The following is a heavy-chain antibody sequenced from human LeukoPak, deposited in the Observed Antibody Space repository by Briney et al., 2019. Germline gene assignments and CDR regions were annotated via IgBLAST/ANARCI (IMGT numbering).Heavy chain of an antibody. Sequence: GGSLRLSCAASGFTFSSYAMHWVRQAPGKGLEWVAAISYDGSNKYYADSVKGRFTISRDNSKNTLYLQMNSLRAEDTAVYYCARVSLAYCGGDCYFDYWGQGTLVTVSS. J-gene: IGHJ4*02. D-gene: IGHD2-21*02. CDR2: ISYDGSNK. CDR3: ARVSLAYCGGDCYFDY. CDR1: GFTFSSYA. V-gene: IGHV3-30-3*01.